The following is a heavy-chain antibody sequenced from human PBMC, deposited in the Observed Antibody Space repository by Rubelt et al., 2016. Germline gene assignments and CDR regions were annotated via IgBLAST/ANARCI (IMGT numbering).Heavy chain of an antibody. J-gene: IGHJ6*02. CDR2: VWYDGSHQ. V-gene: IGHV3-33*01. Sequence: LWGRGGGVVQPGRSLRLSCAPSGFTFSSHGMHWVRQAPGKGLEWVEVVWYDGSHQYYGDSVKGRFTISRDNSKKTLYLQMNSLRAEDTAVYYCARGRGRDTVTTYYYGMDVWGQGTTVTVSS. D-gene: IGHD4-11*01. CDR3: ARGRGRDTVTTYYYGMDV. CDR1: GFTFSSHG.